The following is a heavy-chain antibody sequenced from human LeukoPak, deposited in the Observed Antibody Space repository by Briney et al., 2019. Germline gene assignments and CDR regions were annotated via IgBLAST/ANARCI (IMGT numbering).Heavy chain of an antibody. V-gene: IGHV1-18*01. CDR1: GYSFTSYG. CDR3: ARAPPGLVIPTAKLLDY. Sequence: ASVKVSCKASGYSFTSYGISWVRQAPGQGLEWMGWISAYNGNTNYAQKVQGRVTMDTDTSTSTAYMELRSLRPDDTAVYFCARAPPGLVIPTAKLLDYWGQGTLVSVSS. J-gene: IGHJ4*02. CDR2: ISAYNGNT. D-gene: IGHD2-2*01.